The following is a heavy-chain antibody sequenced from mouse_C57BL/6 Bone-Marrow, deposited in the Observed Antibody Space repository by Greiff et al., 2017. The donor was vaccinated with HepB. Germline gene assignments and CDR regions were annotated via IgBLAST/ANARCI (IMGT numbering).Heavy chain of an antibody. CDR3: AIREAQALYAMDY. J-gene: IGHJ4*01. CDR2: IHPSDSDT. V-gene: IGHV1-74*01. CDR1: GYTFTSYW. D-gene: IGHD3-2*02. Sequence: QVHVKQPGAELVKPGASVKVSCKASGYTFTSYWMHWVKQRPGQGLEWIGRIHPSDSDTNYNQKFKGKATLTVDKSSSTAYMQLSSLTSEDSAVYYCAIREAQALYAMDYWGQGTSVTVSS.